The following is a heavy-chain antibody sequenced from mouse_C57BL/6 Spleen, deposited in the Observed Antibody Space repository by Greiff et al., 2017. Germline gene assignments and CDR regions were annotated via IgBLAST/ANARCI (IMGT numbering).Heavy chain of an antibody. CDR3: GGNYWGAMDY. D-gene: IGHD2-1*01. CDR1: GYTFTSYW. J-gene: IGHJ4*01. Sequence: VQLQQSGAELVKPGASVKLSCKASGYTFTSYWMHWVKQRPGQGLEWIGMIHPNSGSTNYNEKFKSKATLTVDKSSSTAYMQLSSLTSEDSAVYYGGGNYWGAMDYWGQGTSVTVSS. CDR2: IHPNSGST. V-gene: IGHV1-64*01.